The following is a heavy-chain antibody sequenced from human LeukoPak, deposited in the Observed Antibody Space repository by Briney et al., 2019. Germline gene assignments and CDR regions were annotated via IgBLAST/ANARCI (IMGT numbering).Heavy chain of an antibody. V-gene: IGHV1-69*13. CDR1: GGTFSSYA. CDR2: IIPIFGTA. Sequence: ASVKVSCKASGGTFSSYAISWVRQAPGQGLEWMGGIIPIFGTANYAQKFQGRVTITADESTSTAYMELSSLRSEDTAVYYCARGARYYYDGSGYRYWGQGTLVTVSS. J-gene: IGHJ4*02. CDR3: ARGARYYYDGSGYRY. D-gene: IGHD3-22*01.